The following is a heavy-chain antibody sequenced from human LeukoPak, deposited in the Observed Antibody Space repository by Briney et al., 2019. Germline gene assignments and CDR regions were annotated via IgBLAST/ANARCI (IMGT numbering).Heavy chain of an antibody. CDR2: IRYDGSNK. Sequence: PGGSLRLSCAASGFTFNDYAIHWVRQAPGKGLEWVAFIRYDGSNKYYADSVKGRFTISRDNSKNTLYLQMNSLRAEDTAVYYCARDRAVAGSYWYFDLWGRGTLVTVSS. J-gene: IGHJ2*01. CDR3: ARDRAVAGSYWYFDL. CDR1: GFTFNDYA. V-gene: IGHV3-30*02. D-gene: IGHD6-19*01.